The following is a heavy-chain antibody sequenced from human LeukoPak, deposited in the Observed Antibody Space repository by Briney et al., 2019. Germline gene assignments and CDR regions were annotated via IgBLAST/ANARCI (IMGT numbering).Heavy chain of an antibody. CDR2: ISWNSGSI. CDR3: AKDKEGGYSSSWYIDY. CDR1: GFTFDDYA. Sequence: GGSLRLSCAASGFTFDDYAMHWVRQAPGKGLEWVSGISWNSGSIGYADSVKGRFTISRDNAKNSLYLQMNSLRAEDTALYYCAKDKEGGYSSSWYIDYWAREPWSPSPQ. J-gene: IGHJ4*02. D-gene: IGHD6-13*01. V-gene: IGHV3-9*01.